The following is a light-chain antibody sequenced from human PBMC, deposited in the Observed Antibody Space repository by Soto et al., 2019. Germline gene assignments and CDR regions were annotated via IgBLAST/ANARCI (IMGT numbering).Light chain of an antibody. CDR2: GAS. Sequence: EIVLTQSPGTLSLSPGERATLSCRASQSVSNNYLAWYQQKPGQAPRLLIYGASTRATDIPARFSGSGSGTDFTLTISSLQPEDFAVYYCQQDYNLPITFGQGTRLEIK. V-gene: IGKV3D-7*01. J-gene: IGKJ5*01. CDR1: QSVSNNY. CDR3: QQDYNLPIT.